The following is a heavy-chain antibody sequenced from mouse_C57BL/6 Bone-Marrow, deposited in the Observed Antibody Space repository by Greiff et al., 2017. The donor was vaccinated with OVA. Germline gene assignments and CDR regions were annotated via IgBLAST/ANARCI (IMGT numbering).Heavy chain of an antibody. CDR2: INPNNGGT. Sequence: VQLQQSGPELVKPGASVKISCKASGYTFTDYYMNWVKQSHGKSLEWIGDINPNNGGTSYNQKFKGTATLTVDKFSSTAYMELRSLTSEDSAVYYCARGDYEEAMDYWGQGTSVTVSS. CDR1: GYTFTDYY. V-gene: IGHV1-26*01. J-gene: IGHJ4*01. CDR3: ARGDYEEAMDY. D-gene: IGHD2-4*01.